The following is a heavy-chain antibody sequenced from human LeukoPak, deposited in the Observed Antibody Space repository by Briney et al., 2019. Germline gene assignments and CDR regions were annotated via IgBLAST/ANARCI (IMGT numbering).Heavy chain of an antibody. V-gene: IGHV3-74*01. Sequence: GGSLRLSCAASGFTFSSYWMHWVRQAPGKGLMWVSRINSDGIITNYADSVKGRFTISRDNAKNTLYLQMNSLRAEDTAVYYCARLNLGYGYFLEATKHDYWGQGTLVTVSS. D-gene: IGHD5-18*01. J-gene: IGHJ4*02. CDR1: GFTFSSYW. CDR2: INSDGIIT. CDR3: ARLNLGYGYFLEATKHDY.